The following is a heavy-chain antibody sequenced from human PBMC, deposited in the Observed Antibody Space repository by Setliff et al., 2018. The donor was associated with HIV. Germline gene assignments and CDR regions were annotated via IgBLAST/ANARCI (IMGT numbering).Heavy chain of an antibody. Sequence: ASVKVSCKTSGDSFRRHAISWVRQAPGQGLEWMGWISPYNGDTRFAQSLQGRVTLTTDTSTNTAYMEMRTLRSDDTAVYYCVRGVTRDISGYYRDEYFQHWGQGTPVTSPQ. V-gene: IGHV1-18*01. CDR1: GDSFRRHA. D-gene: IGHD3-22*01. J-gene: IGHJ1*01. CDR3: VRGVTRDISGYYRDEYFQH. CDR2: ISPYNGDT.